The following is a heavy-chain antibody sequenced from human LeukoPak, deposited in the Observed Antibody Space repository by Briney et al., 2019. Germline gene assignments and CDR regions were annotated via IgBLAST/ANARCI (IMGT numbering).Heavy chain of an antibody. CDR3: TTREPWVARDFDY. CDR1: GFTFSNAW. Sequence: KPGGSLRLSCAASGFTFSNAWMSWVRQAPGKGLEWVGRIKSKTDGGTTDYAAPVKGRFTISRDDSKNTLYLQMNSLKTEDTAVYYCTTREPWVARDFDYWGQGTLVTVSS. CDR2: IKSKTDGGTT. J-gene: IGHJ4*02. D-gene: IGHD1-14*01. V-gene: IGHV3-15*01.